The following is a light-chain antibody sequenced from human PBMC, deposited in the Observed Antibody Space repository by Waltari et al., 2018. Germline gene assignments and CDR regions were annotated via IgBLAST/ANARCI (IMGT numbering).Light chain of an antibody. CDR3: QQSTSIPLT. V-gene: IGKV1-39*01. Sequence: DVQMTQSPSSLSASVGDRVTITCRASQTIPRYLNWYQQKPGKDPKLLIYGISNLHRGVPSRFSGSGSGTDFTLTISSLQPEDFATYYCQQSTSIPLTFGGGTKVDIK. CDR2: GIS. J-gene: IGKJ4*01. CDR1: QTIPRY.